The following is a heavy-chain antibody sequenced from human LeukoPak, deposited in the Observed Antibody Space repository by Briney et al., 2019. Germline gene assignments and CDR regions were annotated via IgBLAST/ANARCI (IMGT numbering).Heavy chain of an antibody. D-gene: IGHD6-13*01. CDR1: GFTFSNYD. V-gene: IGHV3-23*05. Sequence: SGGSLRLSCAVSGFTFSNYDMNWVRQAPGKGLEWVSAIDSGATNTYYADFVKGRFTISRDNSKNTLYLQMNSLRAEDTAVYYCAKGIVSIAAAGTGVDYWGQGTLVTVSS. CDR2: IDSGATNT. J-gene: IGHJ4*02. CDR3: AKGIVSIAAAGTGVDY.